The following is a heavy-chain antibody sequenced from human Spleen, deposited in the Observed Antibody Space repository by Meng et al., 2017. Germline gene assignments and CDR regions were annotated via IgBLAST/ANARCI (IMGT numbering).Heavy chain of an antibody. CDR3: ARDEDISAAGKLFGDY. J-gene: IGHJ4*02. V-gene: IGHV1-8*03. CDR1: GYTFTSYG. D-gene: IGHD6-25*01. Sequence: ASVKVSCKASGYTFTSYGISWVRQAPGQGLEWMGWMNPNSGNTGYAQKFQGRVTITRNTSISTAYMELSGLRSDDTAMYYCARDEDISAAGKLFGDYWGQGTLVTVSS. CDR2: MNPNSGNT.